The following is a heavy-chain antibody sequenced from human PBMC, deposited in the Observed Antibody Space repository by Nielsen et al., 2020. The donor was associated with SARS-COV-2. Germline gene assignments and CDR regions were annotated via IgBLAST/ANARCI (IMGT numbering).Heavy chain of an antibody. V-gene: IGHV3-9*01. CDR3: AKEDYGSGIDY. D-gene: IGHD3-10*01. J-gene: IGHJ4*02. CDR1: GFTFDDYA. Sequence: LKISCAASGFTFDDYAMHWVRQAPGKGLEWVSGISWNSGSIGYADSVKGRFTISRDNAKNSLYLQMNSLRAEDTALYYCAKEDYGSGIDYWGQGTLVTVSS. CDR2: ISWNSGSI.